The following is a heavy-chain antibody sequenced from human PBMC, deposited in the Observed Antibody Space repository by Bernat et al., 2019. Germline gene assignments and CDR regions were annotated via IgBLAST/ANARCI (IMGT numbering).Heavy chain of an antibody. V-gene: IGHV3-53*05. Sequence: EVQLVETGGGLIQPGGSLRLSCAASGFTVSSNYMSWVRQAPGKGLEWVSVIYSGGSTYYADSVKGRFTISRENSKNTLYLQMNSLRAEDTAVYYCARGGSSSANNWFDPWGQGTLVTVSS. CDR3: ARGGSSSANNWFDP. J-gene: IGHJ5*02. CDR2: IYSGGST. CDR1: GFTVSSNY. D-gene: IGHD6-6*01.